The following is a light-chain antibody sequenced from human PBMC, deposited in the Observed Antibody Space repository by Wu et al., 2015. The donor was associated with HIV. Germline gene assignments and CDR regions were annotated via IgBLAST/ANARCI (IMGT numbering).Light chain of an antibody. CDR1: QSISNY. V-gene: IGKV1-39*01. CDR2: AAS. Sequence: DIQMTQSPSSLSASVGDRVTITCRASQSISNYLNWYQQKPGKGPKLLIHAASSLQSGVPSRFSGSGSGTDFTLTITSLQPEDFAIYLCQQSYSTPFTFGPGTKVDI. CDR3: QQSYSTPFT. J-gene: IGKJ3*01.